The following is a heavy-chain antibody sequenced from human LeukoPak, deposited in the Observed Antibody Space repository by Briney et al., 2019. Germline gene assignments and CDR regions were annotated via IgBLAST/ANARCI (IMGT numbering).Heavy chain of an antibody. J-gene: IGHJ4*02. CDR2: VYYSGST. CDR1: GGSFNTYY. V-gene: IGHV4-59*12. Sequence: SETLSLTCSVSGGSFNTYYWSWIRQPPGKGLEWIGYVYYSGSTSYSPSLQSRVTLSVDMSKNQFSLNLSSVTAADTAVYYCARILLWFGEPNYFDYWGQGTLVTVSS. D-gene: IGHD3-10*01. CDR3: ARILLWFGEPNYFDY.